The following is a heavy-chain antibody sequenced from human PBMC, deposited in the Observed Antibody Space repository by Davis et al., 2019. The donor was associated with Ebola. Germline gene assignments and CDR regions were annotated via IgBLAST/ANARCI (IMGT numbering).Heavy chain of an antibody. Sequence: ASVKVSCKASGYSFKNYAISWVRQAPGQGLERMGWISAYNGNTNYAQKVQGRVTMTTDTSTGTAYLDLRSLRSDDTAVYFCARTSIVGTTTTASDIWGQGTLVTVSS. V-gene: IGHV1-18*01. CDR1: GYSFKNYA. D-gene: IGHD1-26*01. J-gene: IGHJ3*02. CDR3: ARTSIVGTTTTASDI. CDR2: ISAYNGNT.